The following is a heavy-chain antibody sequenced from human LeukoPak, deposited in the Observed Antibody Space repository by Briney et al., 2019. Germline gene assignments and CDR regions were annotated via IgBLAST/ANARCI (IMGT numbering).Heavy chain of an antibody. CDR2: ISGRGGST. CDR1: GFTFSSYA. Sequence: GGSLRLSCAASGFTFSSYAMSWVRQAPGKGLEWVSAISGRGGSTYYADSVKGRFTISRDNSKNTLYLQMNSLRAEDTAVYYCAKQRYDSSGSHFDYWGQGTLVTVSS. D-gene: IGHD3-22*01. J-gene: IGHJ4*02. V-gene: IGHV3-23*01. CDR3: AKQRYDSSGSHFDY.